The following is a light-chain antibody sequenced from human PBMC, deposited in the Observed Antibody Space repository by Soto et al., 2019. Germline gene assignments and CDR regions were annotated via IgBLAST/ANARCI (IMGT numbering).Light chain of an antibody. J-gene: IGLJ1*01. CDR3: SSYTSSITRV. V-gene: IGLV2-14*01. CDR2: DVS. CDR1: SSDVGGYNY. Sequence: QSALTQPASVSGSPGQSIAISCTGTSSDVGGYNYVSWYQLHPDKAPKLIIYDVSNRPSGVSNRFSGSKSGNTASLTISGLQPEDEADYYCSSYTSSITRVFGTGTKLTLL.